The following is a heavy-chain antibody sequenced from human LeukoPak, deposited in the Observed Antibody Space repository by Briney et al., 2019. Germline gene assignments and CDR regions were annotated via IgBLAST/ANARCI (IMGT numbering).Heavy chain of an antibody. V-gene: IGHV1-18*01. CDR3: AKDDYPYVTAVVTPLDY. J-gene: IGHJ4*02. D-gene: IGHD4-23*01. CDR1: GYTFTSYG. CDR2: ISAYNGNT. Sequence: ASVKVSCKASGYTFTSYGISWVRQAPGQGLEWMGWISAYNGNTNYAQKLQGRVTMTTDTSTSTAYMELRSLRAEDTAVYYCAKDDYPYVTAVVTPLDYWGQGTLVSVSS.